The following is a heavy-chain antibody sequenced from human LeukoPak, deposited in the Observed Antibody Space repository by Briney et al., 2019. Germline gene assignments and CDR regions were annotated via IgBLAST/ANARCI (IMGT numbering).Heavy chain of an antibody. CDR3: AREATAHPYNWFDP. CDR1: GGSISSGGYY. Sequence: SETLSLTCTVSGGSISSGGYYWRWLRQHPGKGLEWIGYIYYSGSTYYNPSLKSRVTISVDTSKNQFSLKLSSVTAADTAVYYCAREATAHPYNWFDPWGQGTLVTVSS. D-gene: IGHD5-18*01. CDR2: IYYSGST. V-gene: IGHV4-31*03. J-gene: IGHJ5*02.